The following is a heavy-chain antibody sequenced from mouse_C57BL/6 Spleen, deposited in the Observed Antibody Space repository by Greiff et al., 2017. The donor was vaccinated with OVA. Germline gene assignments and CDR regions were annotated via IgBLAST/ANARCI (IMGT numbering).Heavy chain of an antibody. CDR2: IRSKSNNYAT. D-gene: IGHD2-2*01. CDR3: VRHGGYGDDY. V-gene: IGHV10-1*01. Sequence: EVKLVESGGGLVQPKGSLKLSCAASGFSFNTYAMNWVRQAPGKGLEWVARIRSKSNNYATYYADSVKDRFTISRDDSESMLYLQMNNLKTEDTAMYYCVRHGGYGDDYGGQGTTLTVSS. CDR1: GFSFNTYA. J-gene: IGHJ2*01.